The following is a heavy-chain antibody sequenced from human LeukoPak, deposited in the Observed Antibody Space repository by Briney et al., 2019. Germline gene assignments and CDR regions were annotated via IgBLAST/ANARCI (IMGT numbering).Heavy chain of an antibody. CDR3: ANGAGVLLWFGDS. D-gene: IGHD3-10*01. CDR1: GFTFSSYE. Sequence: GGSLRLSCAASGFTFSSYEMNWVRQAPGKGLEWVSYISSSGSTIYYADSVKGRFTISRDNSKNTLYLQMNSLRAEDTAVYYCANGAGVLLWFGDSGGQGTLVTVSS. J-gene: IGHJ4*02. V-gene: IGHV3-48*03. CDR2: ISSSGSTI.